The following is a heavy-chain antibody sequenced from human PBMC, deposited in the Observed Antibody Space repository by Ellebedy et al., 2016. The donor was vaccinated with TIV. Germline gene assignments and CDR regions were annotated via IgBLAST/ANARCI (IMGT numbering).Heavy chain of an antibody. CDR3: ARLDAIIDVKSLDY. Sequence: GGSLRLSCAASGFTVSNTYMGWVRQAPGKGLDWVSVIYSGGSTYYADSVKGRFTISRDNSKNTLFLQMNSLRAEDTAVYYCARLDAIIDVKSLDYWGQGTLVTVSS. CDR2: IYSGGST. V-gene: IGHV3-53*01. J-gene: IGHJ4*02. D-gene: IGHD3-10*01. CDR1: GFTVSNTY.